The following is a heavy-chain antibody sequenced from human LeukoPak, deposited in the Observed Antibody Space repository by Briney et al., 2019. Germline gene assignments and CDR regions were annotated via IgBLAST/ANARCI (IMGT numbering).Heavy chain of an antibody. D-gene: IGHD3-10*01. CDR1: GFTFSTSW. Sequence: GGSLRLSCAASGFTFSTSWMTWIRQAPGKGLEWVTTIKPDGSEKNYVDSVKGRFTISRDNSKNTLYLQMGSLRVEDMAVYYCARVGLGSGGFDYWGQGTLVTVSS. CDR2: IKPDGSEK. J-gene: IGHJ4*02. V-gene: IGHV3-7*01. CDR3: ARVGLGSGGFDY.